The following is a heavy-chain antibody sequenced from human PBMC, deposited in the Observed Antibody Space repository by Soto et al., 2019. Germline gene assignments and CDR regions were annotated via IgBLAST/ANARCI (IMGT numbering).Heavy chain of an antibody. CDR3: ARDLYYYGSGLDY. CDR2: IYYSGST. J-gene: IGHJ4*02. V-gene: IGHV4-59*01. D-gene: IGHD3-10*01. CDR1: GGSIGSYY. Sequence: SETLSLTCTVSGGSIGSYYWSWIRQPPGKGLEWIGYIYYSGSTNYNPSLKSRVTISVDTSKNQFSLKLSSVTAADTAVYYCARDLYYYGSGLDYWGQGTLVTVSS.